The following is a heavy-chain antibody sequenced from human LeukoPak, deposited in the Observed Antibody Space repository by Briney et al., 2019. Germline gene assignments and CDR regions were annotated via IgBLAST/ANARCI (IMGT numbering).Heavy chain of an antibody. V-gene: IGHV4-39*01. Sequence: SETLSLTCTVSGGSISSSSYYWGWIRQPPGKGLEWIGSIYYSGSTYYNPSLKSRVTISVDTSKNQFSLKLSSVTAADTAVYYCARPEESDDILTGYPTGDAFDIWGQGTMVTVSS. CDR1: GGSISSSSYY. D-gene: IGHD3-9*01. J-gene: IGHJ3*02. CDR2: IYYSGST. CDR3: ARPEESDDILTGYPTGDAFDI.